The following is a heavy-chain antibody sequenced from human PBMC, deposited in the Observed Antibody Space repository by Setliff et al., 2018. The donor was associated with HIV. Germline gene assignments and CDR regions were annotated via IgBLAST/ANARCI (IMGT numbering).Heavy chain of an antibody. V-gene: IGHV4-4*09. J-gene: IGHJ4*02. D-gene: IGHD6-13*01. CDR1: GGSISSYC. Sequence: PETLSLTCTVSGGSISSYCWNWIRQSPGRGLEWTGFIFSSGSTKYNPSLQSRVTMSIDTSKNQFSLKLTSVTAADTAVYFCARGRGSSSSWPIDYWGQGTLVTVSS. CDR2: IFSSGST. CDR3: ARGRGSSSSWPIDY.